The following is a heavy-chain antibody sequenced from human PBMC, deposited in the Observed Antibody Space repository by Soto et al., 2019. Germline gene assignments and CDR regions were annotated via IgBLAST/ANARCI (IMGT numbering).Heavy chain of an antibody. CDR1: GYTFTSYA. D-gene: IGHD2-15*01. V-gene: IGHV1-3*01. J-gene: IGHJ4*02. Sequence: GASVKVSCKASGYTFTSYAMHWVRQAPGQRLEWMGWINAGKCNTKYSQKFQGRVTITRDTYASTAYMELSSLRSEDTAVYYCARDLGGWPDYWGQGTLVTVSS. CDR3: ARDLGGWPDY. CDR2: INAGKCNT.